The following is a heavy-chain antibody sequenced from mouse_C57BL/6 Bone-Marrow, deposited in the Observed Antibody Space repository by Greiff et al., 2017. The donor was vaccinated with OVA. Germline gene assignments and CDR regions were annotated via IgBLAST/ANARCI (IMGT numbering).Heavy chain of an antibody. Sequence: DVQLVESGAELVRPGASVKLSCTASGFNIKDDYMHWVRQRPEQGLEWIGWIDPENGDTEYASKFQGKATITADTSSNTAYLQLSILRSEDTAVYYCTFYFFDYWGQGTTLTVSS. CDR2: IDPENGDT. CDR1: GFNIKDDY. CDR3: TFYFFDY. J-gene: IGHJ2*01. V-gene: IGHV14-4*01.